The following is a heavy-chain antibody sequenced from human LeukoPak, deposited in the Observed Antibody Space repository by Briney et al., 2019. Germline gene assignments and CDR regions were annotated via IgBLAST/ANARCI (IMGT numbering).Heavy chain of an antibody. D-gene: IGHD5-24*01. CDR2: IYHSGST. V-gene: IGHV4-38-2*01. CDR3: ARGRGDGYNFDY. CDR1: GYSINSGYY. J-gene: IGHJ4*02. Sequence: SETLSLTCAVSGYSINSGYYWGWIRQPPGKGLEWIGSIYHSGSTYYNPSLKSRVTISVDTSKNQFSLKLSSVTAADTAVYYCARGRGDGYNFDYWGQGTLVTVSS.